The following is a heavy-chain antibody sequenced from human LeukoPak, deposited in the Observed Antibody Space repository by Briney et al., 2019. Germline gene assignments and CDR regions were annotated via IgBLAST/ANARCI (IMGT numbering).Heavy chain of an antibody. CDR3: AKDSSGSGWYLHFEY. D-gene: IGHD6-19*01. Sequence: QSGGSLRLSCAASGFTFSSYAMSWVRQAPGKGLEWVSVISGSGGSAYFAGSVKGRFTISRDNSKNTLYLQMNSLRAEDTAVYYCAKDSSGSGWYLHFEYWGQGTLVTVSS. V-gene: IGHV3-23*01. J-gene: IGHJ4*02. CDR1: GFTFSSYA. CDR2: ISGSGGSA.